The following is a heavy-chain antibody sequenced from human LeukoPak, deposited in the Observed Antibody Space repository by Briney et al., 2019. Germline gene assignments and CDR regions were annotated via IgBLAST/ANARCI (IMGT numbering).Heavy chain of an antibody. CDR3: AKDLAQLVGASDH. CDR2: ISYDGSNK. CDR1: GFTFSSYG. J-gene: IGHJ4*02. Sequence: GRSLRLSCAASGFTFSSYGMHWVRQAPGKGLEWVAVISYDGSNKYYADSVKGRFTISRDNSKNTLYLQMNSLRAEDTAVYYCAKDLAQLVGASDHWGQGTLVTVSS. D-gene: IGHD1-26*01. V-gene: IGHV3-30*18.